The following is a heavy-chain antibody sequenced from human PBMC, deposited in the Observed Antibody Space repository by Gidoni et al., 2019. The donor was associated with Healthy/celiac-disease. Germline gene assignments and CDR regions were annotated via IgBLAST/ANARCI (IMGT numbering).Heavy chain of an antibody. D-gene: IGHD3-22*01. J-gene: IGHJ4*02. CDR2: IIPIFGTA. CDR1: GGTFSSYA. CDR3: ARDHGYYYDSIGYFFY. Sequence: SGAEVKKPGSSVKVSCKASGGTFSSYAISWVRQAPGQGLEWMGGIIPIFGTANYAQKFQGRVTITADESTSTAYMELSSLRSEDTAVYYCARDHGYYYDSIGYFFYWGQGTLVTVSS. V-gene: IGHV1-69*01.